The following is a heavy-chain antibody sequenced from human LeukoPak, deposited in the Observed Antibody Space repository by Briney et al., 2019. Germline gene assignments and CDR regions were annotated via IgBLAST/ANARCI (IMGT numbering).Heavy chain of an antibody. J-gene: IGHJ6*02. V-gene: IGHV3-23*01. CDR3: AKAIYYYDSSGYYRYYYGMDV. D-gene: IGHD3-22*01. Sequence: PGGSLRLSCAASGFTFSSYAMSWVRQAPGKGLEWVSAISGSGGSTYYADSVKGRFTISRDKSKNTLYLQMNSLRAEDTAVYYCAKAIYYYDSSGYYRYYYGMDVWGQGTTVTVSS. CDR2: ISGSGGST. CDR1: GFTFSSYA.